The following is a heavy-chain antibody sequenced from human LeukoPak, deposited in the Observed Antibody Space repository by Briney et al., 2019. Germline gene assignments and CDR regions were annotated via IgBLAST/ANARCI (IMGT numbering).Heavy chain of an antibody. CDR2: INHSGSA. Sequence: SGTLSLTCTVSGYSISSGYYWGWIRQPPGEGLEWIGEINHSGSANFNPSLKSRVTISLDTSKNHFFLNLTSVTAADTAVYYCARGGYTSSWLNYWGQGTLVTVSS. V-gene: IGHV4-38-2*02. CDR3: ARGGYTSSWLNY. J-gene: IGHJ4*02. CDR1: GYSISSGYY. D-gene: IGHD6-13*01.